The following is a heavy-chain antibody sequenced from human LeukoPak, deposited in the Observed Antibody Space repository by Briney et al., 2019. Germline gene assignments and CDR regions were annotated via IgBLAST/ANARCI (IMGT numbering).Heavy chain of an antibody. CDR1: GFTFSSYG. V-gene: IGHV3-30*02. J-gene: IGHJ4*02. CDR3: AKDPKTYYYDSSGYYFDY. D-gene: IGHD3-22*01. Sequence: PGGSLRLSCAASGFTFSSYGMHWVRQAPGKGLEWVAFIRYDGSNKYYADSVKGRFTISRDNSKNTLYLQMNSLRAEDTAVYYCAKDPKTYYYDSSGYYFDYWGQGTLVTVSS. CDR2: IRYDGSNK.